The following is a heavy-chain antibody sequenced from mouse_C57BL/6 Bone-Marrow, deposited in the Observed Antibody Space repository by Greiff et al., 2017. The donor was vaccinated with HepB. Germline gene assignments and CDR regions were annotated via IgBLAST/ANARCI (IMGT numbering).Heavy chain of an antibody. Sequence: EVQLQESGGGLVKPGGSLKLSCAASGFTFSDYGMHWVRQAPEKGLEWVAYISSGSSTIYYADTVKGRFTISRDNAKNTLCLQMTSLRSEDTAMYYCANWYFDVWGTGTTVTVSA. J-gene: IGHJ1*03. CDR2: ISSGSSTI. CDR3: ANWYFDV. V-gene: IGHV5-17*01. CDR1: GFTFSDYG.